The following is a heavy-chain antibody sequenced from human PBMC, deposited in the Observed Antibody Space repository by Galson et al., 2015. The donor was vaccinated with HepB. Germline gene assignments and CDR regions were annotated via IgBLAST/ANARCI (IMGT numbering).Heavy chain of an antibody. Sequence: SLRLSCAASGFTFSSYAMSWVRQAPGKGLEWVSAIVGSADDTYYADSVRGRFTISRDNSRNTLYFQMNSLRAEDTAVYFCAKGSASSRPYYFDYWGQGTLVTVSS. CDR3: AKGSASSRPYYFDY. J-gene: IGHJ4*02. D-gene: IGHD6-13*01. CDR1: GFTFSSYA. CDR2: IVGSADDT. V-gene: IGHV3-23*01.